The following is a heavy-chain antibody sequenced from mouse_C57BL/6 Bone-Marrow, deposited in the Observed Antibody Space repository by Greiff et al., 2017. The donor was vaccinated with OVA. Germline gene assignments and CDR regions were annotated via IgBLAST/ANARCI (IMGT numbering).Heavy chain of an antibody. D-gene: IGHD2-12*01. CDR3: AKRRGDY. J-gene: IGHJ2*01. CDR1: GYSFTGYF. CDR2: INPYNGDT. Sequence: EVQLQQSGPELVKPGDSVKISCKASGYSFTGYFMNWVMQSHGKSLEWIGRINPYNGDTFYNQKFKGKATMTGDKSSSTAHMELRSLTSEDTAVYYCAKRRGDYWGQGTTLTVSS. V-gene: IGHV1-20*01.